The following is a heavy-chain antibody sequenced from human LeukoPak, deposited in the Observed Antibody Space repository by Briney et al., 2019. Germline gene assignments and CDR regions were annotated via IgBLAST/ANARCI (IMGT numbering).Heavy chain of an antibody. CDR1: GFTFSSYS. D-gene: IGHD5-24*01. Sequence: PGGSLRLSCAASGFTFSSYSMNWVRQAPGKGLEWVSYISSGSSTIYYADSVKGRFTISRDNAKNSLYLQMNSLRAEDTAVYYCARRRKEDGYNSDLDPWGQGTLVTVSS. V-gene: IGHV3-48*04. J-gene: IGHJ5*02. CDR3: ARRRKEDGYNSDLDP. CDR2: ISSGSSTI.